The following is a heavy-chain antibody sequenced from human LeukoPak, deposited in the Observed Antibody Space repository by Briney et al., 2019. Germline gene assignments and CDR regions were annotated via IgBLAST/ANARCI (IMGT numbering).Heavy chain of an antibody. CDR1: GFTFSSYW. V-gene: IGHV3-7*01. J-gene: IGHJ1*01. Sequence: GGSLRLSCAASGFTFSSYWMSWVRQAPGKGLEWVANIKQDGSEKYYVDSVKGRFTISRDNAKNSLYLQMNSLRVEDTAVYYCATWGDTTAEYFQRWGQGTLVTVSS. D-gene: IGHD2-21*02. CDR2: IKQDGSEK. CDR3: ATWGDTTAEYFQR.